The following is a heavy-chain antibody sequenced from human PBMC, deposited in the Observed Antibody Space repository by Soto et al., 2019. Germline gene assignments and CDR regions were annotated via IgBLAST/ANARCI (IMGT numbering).Heavy chain of an antibody. CDR1: GYTFTSYG. CDR2: ISAYNGNT. V-gene: IGHV1-18*04. Sequence: QVKLVQSGAEVKKPGASVKVSCKASGYTFTSYGISWVRQAPGQGLEWMGWISAYNGNTNYAQKLQGRVTMTTDTSTSTAYLELRSLRSDDTAVYYCARDGVDIVATGGWFDPWGQGTLVTVSS. D-gene: IGHD5-12*01. CDR3: ARDGVDIVATGGWFDP. J-gene: IGHJ5*02.